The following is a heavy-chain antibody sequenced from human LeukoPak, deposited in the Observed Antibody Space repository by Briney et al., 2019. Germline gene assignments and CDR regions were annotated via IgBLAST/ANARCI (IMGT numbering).Heavy chain of an antibody. CDR3: AKGGKWDVTPFDY. V-gene: IGHV3-23*01. CDR1: GFTFTSYS. CDR2: IGGGGGST. D-gene: IGHD1-26*01. J-gene: IGHJ4*02. Sequence: GGSLRLSCAASGFTFTSYSMNWVRQAPGKGLEWVSTIGGGGGSTYYADSVKGRFTISRGNSKNTLYLQVNSLRAEDTAVYYCAKGGKWDVTPFDYWGQGTLVTVSS.